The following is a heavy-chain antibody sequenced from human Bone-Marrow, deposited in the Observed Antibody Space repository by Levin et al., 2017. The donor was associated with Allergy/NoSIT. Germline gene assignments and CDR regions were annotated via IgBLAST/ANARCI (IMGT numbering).Heavy chain of an antibody. CDR2: INPASGAT. J-gene: IGHJ6*03. CDR3: ARSIARISEPYYYYDYMDV. Sequence: GASVKVSCMASGYTFTEYFIHWVRQAPGQGLEWMGRINPASGATSYAHNFRGRVIMTRDTSVSTAYMELGSLKSDDTAIYFCARSIARISEPYYYYDYMDVWAKGTTVTVS. D-gene: IGHD6-6*01. V-gene: IGHV1-2*06. CDR1: GYTFTEYF.